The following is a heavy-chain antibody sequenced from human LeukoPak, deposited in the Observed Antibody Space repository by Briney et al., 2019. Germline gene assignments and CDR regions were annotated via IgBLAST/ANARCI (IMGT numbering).Heavy chain of an antibody. CDR2: ISGSGGST. Sequence: GGSLRLSCAASGFTFSSYAMSWVRQAPGKGLEWVSAISGSGGSTYYADSVKGRFTISRDNSKNTLYLQMNSLRAEDTAVYYCAKVHDYGDYVTLYYFDYWGQGTLVTVSS. CDR1: GFTFSSYA. V-gene: IGHV3-23*01. D-gene: IGHD4-17*01. J-gene: IGHJ4*02. CDR3: AKVHDYGDYVTLYYFDY.